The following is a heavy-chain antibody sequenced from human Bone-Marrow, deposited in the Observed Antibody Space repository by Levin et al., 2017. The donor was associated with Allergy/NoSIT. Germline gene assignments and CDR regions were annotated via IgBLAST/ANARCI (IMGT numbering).Heavy chain of an antibody. V-gene: IGHV3-53*01. J-gene: IGHJ5*02. Sequence: LSLTCAASGFTVSSNYMSWVRQAPGKGLEWVSVIYSGGSTYYADSVKGRFTISRDNSKNTLYLQMNSLRAEDTAVYYCARTPLGGNWFDPWGQGTLVTVSS. CDR3: ARTPLGGNWFDP. CDR2: IYSGGST. D-gene: IGHD3-10*01. CDR1: GFTVSSNY.